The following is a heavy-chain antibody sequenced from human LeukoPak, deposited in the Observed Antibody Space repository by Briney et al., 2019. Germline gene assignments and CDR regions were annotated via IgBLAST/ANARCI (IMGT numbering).Heavy chain of an antibody. V-gene: IGHV4-34*01. CDR3: ARASDCSGGSCYHQFDY. J-gene: IGHJ4*02. CDR2: INHSGST. Sequence: SETLSLTCAVYGGSFSGYYWSWIRQPPGKGLEWIGEINHSGSTNYNPSLKSRVTISVGTSKNQFSLKLSSVTAADTAVYYCARASDCSGGSCYHQFDYWGQGTLVTVSS. D-gene: IGHD2-15*01. CDR1: GGSFSGYY.